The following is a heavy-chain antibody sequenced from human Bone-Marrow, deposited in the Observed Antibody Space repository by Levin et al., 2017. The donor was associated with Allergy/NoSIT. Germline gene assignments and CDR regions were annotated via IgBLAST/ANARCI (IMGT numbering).Heavy chain of an antibody. CDR3: ASGGSGWYGY. Sequence: GESLKISCAASGFTFSSYSMNWVRQAPGKGLEWVSSISSSSSYIYYADSVKGRFTISRDNAKNSLYLQMNSLRAEDTAVYYCASGGSGWYGYWGQGTLVTVSS. CDR2: ISSSSSYI. V-gene: IGHV3-21*01. J-gene: IGHJ4*02. CDR1: GFTFSSYS. D-gene: IGHD6-19*01.